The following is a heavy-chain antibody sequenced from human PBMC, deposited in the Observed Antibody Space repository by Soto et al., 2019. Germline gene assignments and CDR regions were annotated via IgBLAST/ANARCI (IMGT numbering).Heavy chain of an antibody. D-gene: IGHD4-17*01. J-gene: IGHJ4*02. V-gene: IGHV1-69*12. CDR2: IIPIFGTA. Sequence: QVQLVQSGAEVKKPGSSVKVSCKASGGTISSYAISWVRQAPGQGLEWMGGIIPIFGTANYAQKFQGRVTITADESTSTAYMELSSLRSEDTAVYYCARVGRGGDYVRMGYFDYWGQGTLVTVSS. CDR3: ARVGRGGDYVRMGYFDY. CDR1: GGTISSYA.